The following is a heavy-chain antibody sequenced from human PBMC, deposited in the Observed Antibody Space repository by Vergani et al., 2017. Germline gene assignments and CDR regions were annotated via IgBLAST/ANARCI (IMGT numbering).Heavy chain of an antibody. D-gene: IGHD6-13*01. V-gene: IGHV4-61*02. CDR2: FYTGGGT. CDR3: ARYPLYSTTWPFIRLDRDV. CDR1: GGSIRLGSYY. J-gene: IGHJ6*02. Sequence: QVQLQESGPGMVRPSQPLSLTCPVSGGSIRLGSYYWRWFRQPAGKGLECIGRFYTGGGTSYNPSLKSRVTISVDTSKNQFSLQLSYVTAADTAVYYCARYPLYSTTWPFIRLDRDVWGQGTTVTVSS.